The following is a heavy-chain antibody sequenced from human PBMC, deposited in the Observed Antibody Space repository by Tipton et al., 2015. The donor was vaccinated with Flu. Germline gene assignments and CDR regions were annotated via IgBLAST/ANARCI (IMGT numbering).Heavy chain of an antibody. V-gene: IGHV4-38-2*02. CDR1: GYSISGDYY. Sequence: TLSLTCTVSGYSISGDYYWGWIRQPPGKGLEWIGSSHHSGGTYYNPSLKSRVTISVDTPKSQFSLRLNSVTAADTGVYYCARHRGTTATTLDWFDPWCQGTLVNVSS. CDR2: SHHSGGT. J-gene: IGHJ5*02. CDR3: ARHRGTTATTLDWFDP. D-gene: IGHD4-17*01.